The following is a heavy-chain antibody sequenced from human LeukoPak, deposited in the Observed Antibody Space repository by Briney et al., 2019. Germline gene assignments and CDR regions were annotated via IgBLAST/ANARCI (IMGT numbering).Heavy chain of an antibody. CDR1: GFTFSSYW. CDR2: IKSDGGST. J-gene: IGHJ3*02. V-gene: IGHV3-74*01. CDR3: ARGGRPPEALGDTFDI. Sequence: GGSLRLSCAASGFTFSSYWMHWVRQAPGKGLVCVSRIKSDGGSTAYADSVEGRFTISRDNVTKTRSLQMDSLGVEDTAVYYCARGGRPPEALGDTFDIWGQGTMVTVSS. D-gene: IGHD1-26*01.